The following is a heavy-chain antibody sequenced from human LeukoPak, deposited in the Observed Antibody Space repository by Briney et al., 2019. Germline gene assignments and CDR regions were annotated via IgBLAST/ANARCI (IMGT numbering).Heavy chain of an antibody. CDR1: GFTFSSYA. Sequence: GGSLRLSCAASGFTFSSYAMHWVRQAPGKGLEWVAVISYDGSNKYYADSVKGRFTISRDNSKNTLYLQMNSLRAEDTAVYYCARWSRDAFDIWGQGTMVTVSS. CDR2: ISYDGSNK. CDR3: ARWSRDAFDI. J-gene: IGHJ3*02. V-gene: IGHV3-30-3*01.